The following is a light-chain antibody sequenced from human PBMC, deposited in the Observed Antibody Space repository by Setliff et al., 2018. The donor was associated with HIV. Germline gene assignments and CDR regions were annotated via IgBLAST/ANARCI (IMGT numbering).Light chain of an antibody. CDR1: TSDIGGYNY. CDR2: EVS. CDR3: SSYTSSSTYV. Sequence: QSVLAQPASVSGSPGQSITISCTGTTSDIGGYNYVSWYQHHPGKAPKLMIYEVSNRPSGVSNRFSGSKSGNTASLTISGLQAEDEAEYFCSSYTSSSTYVFGAGTKVTV. J-gene: IGLJ1*01. V-gene: IGLV2-14*01.